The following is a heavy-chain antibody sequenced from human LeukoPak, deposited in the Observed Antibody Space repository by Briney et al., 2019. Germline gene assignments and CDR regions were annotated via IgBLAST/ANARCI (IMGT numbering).Heavy chain of an antibody. Sequence: PGRSLRLSCAASGFTFSSYGMHWVRQAPGKGLEWVAVISYDGSNKYYADSVKGRFTISRDNSKNTLYLQMNSLRAEDTAVYYCASLYDSSGFLTRGFDYWGQGTLVTVSS. V-gene: IGHV3-30*03. CDR3: ASLYDSSGFLTRGFDY. J-gene: IGHJ4*02. CDR1: GFTFSSYG. D-gene: IGHD3-22*01. CDR2: ISYDGSNK.